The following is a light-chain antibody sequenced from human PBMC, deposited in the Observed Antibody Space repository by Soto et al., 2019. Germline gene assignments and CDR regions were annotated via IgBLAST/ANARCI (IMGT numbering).Light chain of an antibody. V-gene: IGKV1-39*01. CDR1: QTISTY. CDR3: QQSSGIPYT. J-gene: IGKJ2*01. CDR2: AAS. Sequence: DLQMTQSPSSLSASVGDRVTITCRACQTISTYLNWYQQNPGKAPKLLIYAASSLQSGVPSRFSGSGSGTDFTLNISSLQPEDFATYYCQQSSGIPYTFGQGTKLEIK.